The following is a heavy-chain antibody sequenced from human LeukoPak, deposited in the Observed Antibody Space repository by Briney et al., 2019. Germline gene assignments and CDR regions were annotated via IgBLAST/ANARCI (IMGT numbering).Heavy chain of an antibody. CDR3: VRDRFYGSGNYQNAGGCFDN. CDR2: ISSSSSTI. CDR1: GFTFSTYS. Sequence: GGSLRLSCAASGFTFSTYSMNWVRQAPGKGLEWVSYISSSSSTIFYADSVKGRFTVSRDNAKRSLYLQLNSLRDEDTALYYCVRDRFYGSGNYQNAGGCFDNWSQGTLVAVSS. J-gene: IGHJ4*02. V-gene: IGHV3-48*02. D-gene: IGHD3-10*01.